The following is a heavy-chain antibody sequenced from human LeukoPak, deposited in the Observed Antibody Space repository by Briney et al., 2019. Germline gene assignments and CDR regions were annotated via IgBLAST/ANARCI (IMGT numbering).Heavy chain of an antibody. J-gene: IGHJ4*02. V-gene: IGHV3-21*01. CDR3: TRVEYGDYPGDY. CDR1: GFTFNDYT. CDR2: ISSSSIYI. D-gene: IGHD4-17*01. Sequence: GGSLRLSCAASGFTFNDYTMNWVRQAPGKGLEWVSSISSSSIYIFYADSLKGRFTISRDNAKNSLYLQMNGLRAEDTAVYYCTRVEYGDYPGDYWGQGTLVTVSS.